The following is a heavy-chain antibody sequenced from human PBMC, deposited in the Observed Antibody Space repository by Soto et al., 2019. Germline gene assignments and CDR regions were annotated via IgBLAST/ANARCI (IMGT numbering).Heavy chain of an antibody. V-gene: IGHV4-31*03. J-gene: IGHJ4*02. CDR1: GGSISSGGYY. CDR3: ARSVRGYCTNGVCSSGDY. D-gene: IGHD2-8*01. Sequence: QVQLQESGPGLVKPSQTLSLTCTVSGGSISSGGYYWSWIRQHPGKGLEWIGYIYYSGSTYYNPSLKSRVTISVDTSKNQFSLKLSSVTAADTAVYYCARSVRGYCTNGVCSSGDYWGQGTLVTVSS. CDR2: IYYSGST.